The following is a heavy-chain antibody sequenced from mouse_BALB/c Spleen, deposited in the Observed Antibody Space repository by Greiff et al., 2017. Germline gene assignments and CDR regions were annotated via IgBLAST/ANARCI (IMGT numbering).Heavy chain of an antibody. J-gene: IGHJ2*01. CDR1: GYSITSDYA. Sequence: EVKLLESGPGLVKPSQSLSLTCTVTGYSITSDYAWNWIRQFPGNKLEWMGYISYSGSTSYNPSLKSRISITRDTSENQFFLQLNSVTTEDTATYYCARKAEAGGRGYYFDYWGQGTTLTVSS. CDR2: ISYSGST. V-gene: IGHV3-2*02. CDR3: ARKAEAGGRGYYFDY. D-gene: IGHD3-2*02.